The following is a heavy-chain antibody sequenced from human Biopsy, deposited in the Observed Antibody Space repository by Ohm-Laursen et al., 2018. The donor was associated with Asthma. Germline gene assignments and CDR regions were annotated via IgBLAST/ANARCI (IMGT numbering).Heavy chain of an antibody. V-gene: IGHV4-39*01. Sequence: GTLSLTCTVSGGSITSSSYYWGWIRQPPGKGMEWIGSMYHSGSPYYHPSLKSRATISVDTSKNQLSLKMSSVPAADTAVYFCVRHQYSSSWSTFDYWGQGALVTVSS. D-gene: IGHD3-22*01. J-gene: IGHJ4*02. CDR2: MYHSGSP. CDR3: VRHQYSSSWSTFDY. CDR1: GGSITSSSYY.